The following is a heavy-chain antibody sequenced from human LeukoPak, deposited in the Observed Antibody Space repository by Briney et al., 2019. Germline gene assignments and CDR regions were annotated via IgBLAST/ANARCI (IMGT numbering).Heavy chain of an antibody. V-gene: IGHV4-38-2*02. CDR1: GYSISSGYY. CDR3: ARDQSGSGSYLSPYDY. J-gene: IGHJ4*02. CDR2: IYHSGST. D-gene: IGHD1-26*01. Sequence: SETLSLTCTVSGYSISSGYYWGWIRQPPGKGLEWIGSIYHSGSTYYNPSLKSRVTISVDTSKNQFSLKLSSVTAADTAVYYCARDQSGSGSYLSPYDYWGQGTLVTVSS.